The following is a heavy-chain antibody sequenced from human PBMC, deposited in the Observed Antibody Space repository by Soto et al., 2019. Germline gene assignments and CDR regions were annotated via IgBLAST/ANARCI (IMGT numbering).Heavy chain of an antibody. D-gene: IGHD2-15*01. Sequence: QVQLVESGGGVVQPGRSLRLSCAASGFTFSSYGMHWVRQAPGKGLEWVAVISYDGSNKYYADSVKGRFTISRDNSKNTLYLQMNSLRAEDTAVYYCAKTWWRYCSGGSFNPIDYWGQGTLVTVSS. CDR3: AKTWWRYCSGGSFNPIDY. V-gene: IGHV3-30*18. J-gene: IGHJ4*02. CDR2: ISYDGSNK. CDR1: GFTFSSYG.